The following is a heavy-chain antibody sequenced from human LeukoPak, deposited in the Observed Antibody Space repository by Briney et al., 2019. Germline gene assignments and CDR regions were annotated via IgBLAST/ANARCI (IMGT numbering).Heavy chain of an antibody. CDR2: IYYSGST. CDR3: ASSPGTYYDFWSGYWSVDY. Sequence: SETLSLTCTVSGGSISSSSYYWGWIRQPLGKGLEWIGYIYYSGSTYYNPSLKSRVTISVDTSKNQFSLKLSSVTAADTAVYYCASSPGTYYDFWSGYWSVDYWGQGTLVTVSA. CDR1: GGSISSSSYY. V-gene: IGHV4-31*03. J-gene: IGHJ4*02. D-gene: IGHD3-3*01.